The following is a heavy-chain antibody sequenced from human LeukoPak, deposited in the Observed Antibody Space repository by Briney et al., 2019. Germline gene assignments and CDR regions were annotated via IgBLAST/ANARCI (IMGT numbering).Heavy chain of an antibody. J-gene: IGHJ5*02. CDR1: GFTFSSYG. D-gene: IGHD3-10*01. CDR3: ASLDPYGSGRNTWFDP. CDR2: IRYDGSNK. V-gene: IGHV3-30*02. Sequence: PGGSLRLSCAASGFTFSSYGMHWVRQAPGKGLEWVAFIRYDGSNKYYADSVKGRFTISRDNSKNTLYLQMNSLRAEDTAVYYCASLDPYGSGRNTWFDPWGQGTLVTVSS.